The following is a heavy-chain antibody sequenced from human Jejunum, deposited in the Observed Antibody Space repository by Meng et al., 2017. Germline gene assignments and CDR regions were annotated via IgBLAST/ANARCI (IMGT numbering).Heavy chain of an antibody. V-gene: IGHV1-2*02. CDR2: INPASGDT. D-gene: IGHD2-2*02. J-gene: IGHJ4*02. Sequence: QVRMSQSGAEVKEPGASGKVSCKVSGFTFTNYHMNWVRQAPGQGLEWMGWINPASGDTDYANKFQGRLTMTRDTSISTAYIELVTLTSDDTAVYYCAKGYTAGSYYFDYWGQGTLVTVSS. CDR1: GFTFTNYH. CDR3: AKGYTAGSYYFDY.